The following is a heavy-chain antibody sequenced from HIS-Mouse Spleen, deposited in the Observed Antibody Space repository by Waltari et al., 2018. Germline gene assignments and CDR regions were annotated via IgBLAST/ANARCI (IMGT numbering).Heavy chain of an antibody. CDR3: ARVYYDFWSGYYY. Sequence: QVQLVQSGAAVKKPGASVTVSCKASGSTFPSYDINWVRQATGQGLEWMGWMNPNSGNTGYAQKFQGRVTMTRNTSISTAYMELSSLRSEDTAVYYCARVYYDFWSGYYYWGQGTLVTVSS. CDR2: MNPNSGNT. J-gene: IGHJ4*02. V-gene: IGHV1-8*01. CDR1: GSTFPSYD. D-gene: IGHD3-3*01.